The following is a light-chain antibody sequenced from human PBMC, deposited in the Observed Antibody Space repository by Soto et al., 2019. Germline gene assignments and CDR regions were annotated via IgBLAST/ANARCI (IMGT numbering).Light chain of an antibody. CDR3: EQYSKESN. CDR2: KAS. V-gene: IGKV1-5*03. Sequence: DVEMTQSPSTLPTSIGDRVTINCRASQKVSNWLAWYQQKPGKAPKLLIYKASRLESGVPSRFSASGSGTAFTLTINSLQSDAFAPYSCEQYSKESNFGQGTKREIK. J-gene: IGKJ2*01. CDR1: QKVSNW.